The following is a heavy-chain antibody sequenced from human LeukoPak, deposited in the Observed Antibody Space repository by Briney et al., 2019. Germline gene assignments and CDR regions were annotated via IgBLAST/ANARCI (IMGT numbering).Heavy chain of an antibody. V-gene: IGHV1-69*04. J-gene: IGHJ4*02. Sequence: ASVKVTCKASGGTFSSYAISWVRQAPGQGLEWMGRIIPILGIANYAQKFQGRVTITADKSTSTAYMELSSLRSEDTAVHYCAINPTSRYSGYDGNDYWGQGTLVTVSS. CDR2: IIPILGIA. D-gene: IGHD5-12*01. CDR3: AINPTSRYSGYDGNDY. CDR1: GGTFSSYA.